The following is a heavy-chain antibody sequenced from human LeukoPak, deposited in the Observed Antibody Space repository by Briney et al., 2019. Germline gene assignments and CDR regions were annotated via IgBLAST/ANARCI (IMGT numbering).Heavy chain of an antibody. J-gene: IGHJ3*02. CDR2: IYYSGST. V-gene: IGHV4-39*01. CDR3: ARLLDYGGNSVAFDI. CDR1: VGSISSSSYY. D-gene: IGHD4-23*01. Sequence: SETLSLTCTLPVGSISSSSYYWGWIRQPPGKWLEWIGSIYYSGSTYYNPSLKSRVTISVDTSKNQFSLKLSSVTAADTAVYYCARLLDYGGNSVAFDIWGQGTMVTVSS.